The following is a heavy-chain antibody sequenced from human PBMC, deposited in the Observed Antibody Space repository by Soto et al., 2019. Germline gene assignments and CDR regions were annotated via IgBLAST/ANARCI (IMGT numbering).Heavy chain of an antibody. V-gene: IGHV3-7*03. CDR3: ARVRYGGYSYYFDY. Sequence: GGSLRLSCAVSGFTFSRFWMGWVRQAPGRGLEWVANIQQDGSEKYYVDSVKGRFTMSKDNVKNSLYLQMNSLGAEDTAVYYCARVRYGGYSYYFDYWGQGALVT. J-gene: IGHJ4*02. CDR1: GFTFSRFW. D-gene: IGHD4-17*01. CDR2: IQQDGSEK.